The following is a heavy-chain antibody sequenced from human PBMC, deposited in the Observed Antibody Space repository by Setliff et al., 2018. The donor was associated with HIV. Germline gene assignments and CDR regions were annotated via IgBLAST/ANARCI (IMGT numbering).Heavy chain of an antibody. Sequence: SETLSLTCTVXXGSMXSSGPGYYWGWVRQTPGGGLEWIGSVYYRGRTYYNXSXXSRVTISVDTSKNQVSLRLTAMAAADTALYYLXXSQPDPLFXXVTXXXWGQG. CDR1: XGSMXSSGPGYY. CDR3: XXSQPDPLFXXVTXXX. V-gene: IGHV4-39*01. J-gene: IGHJ4*02. D-gene: IGHD3-3*01. CDR2: VYYRGRT.